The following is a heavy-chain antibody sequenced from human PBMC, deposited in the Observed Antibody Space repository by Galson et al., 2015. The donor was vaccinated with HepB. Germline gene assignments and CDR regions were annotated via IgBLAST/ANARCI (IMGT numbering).Heavy chain of an antibody. CDR2: ISFDGSNK. CDR3: ARDFHDILTTVTSGGMDV. J-gene: IGHJ6*02. CDR1: GGTFSSRDA. V-gene: IGHV3-30*16. Sequence: SCKVSGGTFSSRDAINWVRQAPGQGLEWMAVISFDGSNKHYVDSVKGRFTISRDNSKNTLYLQTNSLRAEDTAVYYCARDFHDILTTVTSGGMDVWGQGTTVTVSS. D-gene: IGHD3-9*01.